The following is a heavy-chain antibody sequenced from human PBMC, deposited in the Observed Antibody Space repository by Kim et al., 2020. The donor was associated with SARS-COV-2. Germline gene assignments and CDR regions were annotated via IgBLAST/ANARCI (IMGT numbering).Heavy chain of an antibody. J-gene: IGHJ6*02. V-gene: IGHV4-39*01. CDR1: GGSISSSSYY. CDR2: IYYSGST. D-gene: IGHD2-2*01. CDR3: ARHAGEDCSSTSCYGYYYYGMDV. Sequence: SETLSLTCTVSGGSISSSSYYWGWIRQPPGKGLEWIGSIYYSGSTYYNPSLKSRVTISVDMSKNQFSLKLSSVTAADTAVYYCARHAGEDCSSTSCYGYYYYGMDVWGQGTTVTVSS.